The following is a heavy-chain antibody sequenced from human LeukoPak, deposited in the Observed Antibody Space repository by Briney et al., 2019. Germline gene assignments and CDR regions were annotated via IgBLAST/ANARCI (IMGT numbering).Heavy chain of an antibody. CDR3: AKDHPWGRCFDY. Sequence: GGSLRLSCAASGFTFSSYAMHWVRQAPGKGLEWVAVISYDGSNKYYADSVKGRFTISRDNSKNTLYLQMNSLRAEDTAVYYCAKDHPWGRCFDYWGQGTLVTVSS. V-gene: IGHV3-30-3*01. D-gene: IGHD3-16*01. CDR1: GFTFSSYA. J-gene: IGHJ4*02. CDR2: ISYDGSNK.